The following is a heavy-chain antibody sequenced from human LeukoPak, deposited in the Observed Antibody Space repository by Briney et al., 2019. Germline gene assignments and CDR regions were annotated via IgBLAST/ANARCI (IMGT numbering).Heavy chain of an antibody. D-gene: IGHD3-22*01. CDR3: AKDPLTYYYDSSGYRIRLV. J-gene: IGHJ4*02. V-gene: IGHV3-30*02. Sequence: GGSLRLSCAASGFTFSSYGMHWVRQAPGKGLEWVAFIRNDGSNKYYADSVKGRFTIDRDNSKNTLYLQMNSLRAEDTAVYYCAKDPLTYYYDSSGYRIRLVWGQGTLVTVS. CDR2: IRNDGSNK. CDR1: GFTFSSYG.